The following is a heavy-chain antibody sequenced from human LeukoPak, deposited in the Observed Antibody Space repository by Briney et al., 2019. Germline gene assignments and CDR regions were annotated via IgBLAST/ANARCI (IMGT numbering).Heavy chain of an antibody. Sequence: ASVKVSCKASGYNFTGHYVHWVRQAPGQGPEWMGWISPNSGGTNYAQKFQGRVTMTRDTSISTAYMELSRLTSDDTAVYYCVVIDYGDNSDTFDIWGQGTMVTVSS. CDR2: ISPNSGGT. CDR3: VVIDYGDNSDTFDI. D-gene: IGHD4-23*01. J-gene: IGHJ3*02. V-gene: IGHV1-2*02. CDR1: GYNFTGHY.